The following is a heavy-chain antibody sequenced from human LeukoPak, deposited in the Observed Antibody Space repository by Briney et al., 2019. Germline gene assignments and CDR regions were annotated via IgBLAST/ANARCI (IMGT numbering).Heavy chain of an antibody. CDR2: IYSGGST. D-gene: IGHD3-22*01. V-gene: IGHV3-66*01. CDR3: ARESSGYYPLFVY. Sequence: PGGSLRLSCAASGFTVSSNYMSWVRQAPGKGLEWVSVIYSGGSTYYADSVKGRFTISRDNSKNTLYLQMNSLRAEDTAVYYCARESSGYYPLFVYWGQGTLVTVSS. CDR1: GFTVSSNY. J-gene: IGHJ4*02.